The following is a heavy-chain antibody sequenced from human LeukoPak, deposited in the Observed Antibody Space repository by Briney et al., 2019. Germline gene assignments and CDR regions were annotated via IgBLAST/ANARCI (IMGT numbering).Heavy chain of an antibody. CDR1: GYSISSGYY. CDR2: MSHSGSS. V-gene: IGHV4-38-2*02. CDR3: ARDRAGATSFDY. J-gene: IGHJ4*02. D-gene: IGHD1-26*01. Sequence: PSETLSLTCTVSGYSISSGYYWGWIRQPPGERLEWIGSMSHSGSSFYNPSLKSRVTIILDTSKNQFSLRLTSVTAADTAVYYCARDRAGATSFDYWSQGSLVTVSS.